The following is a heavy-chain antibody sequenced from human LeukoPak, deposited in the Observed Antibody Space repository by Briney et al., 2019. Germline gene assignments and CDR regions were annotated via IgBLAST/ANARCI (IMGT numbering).Heavy chain of an antibody. CDR1: GFTFGDYA. CDR3: TRDQFVLTGYYYYYYMDV. D-gene: IGHD3-9*01. CDR2: IRSKAYGGTT. V-gene: IGHV3-49*03. Sequence: GGSLRLSCTASGFTFGDYAMSWFRQAPGKGLEWAGFIRSKAYGGTTEYAASVKGRFTISRDDSKSIAYLQMNSLKTEDTAVYYCTRDQFVLTGYYYYYYMDVWGKGTTVTVSS. J-gene: IGHJ6*03.